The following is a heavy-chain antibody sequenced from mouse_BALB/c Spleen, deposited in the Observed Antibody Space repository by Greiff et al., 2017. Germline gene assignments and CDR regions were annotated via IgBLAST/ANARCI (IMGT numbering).Heavy chain of an antibody. CDR2: IDPANGNT. J-gene: IGHJ3*01. D-gene: IGHD1-1*01. CDR1: GFNIKDTY. V-gene: IGHV14-3*02. Sequence: VQLQQSGAELVKPGASVKLSCTASGFNIKDTYMHWVKQRPEQGLEWIGRIDPANGNTKYDPKFQGKATITADTSSNTAYLQLSSLTSEDTAVYYCARGYGSSYEGFAYWGQGTLVTVSA. CDR3: ARGYGSSYEGFAY.